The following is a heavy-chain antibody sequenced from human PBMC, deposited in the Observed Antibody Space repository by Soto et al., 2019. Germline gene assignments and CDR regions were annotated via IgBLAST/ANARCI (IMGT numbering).Heavy chain of an antibody. V-gene: IGHV1-69*02. CDR3: ARGQVPAAIPHRYYYYYGMDV. CDR2: IIPILGIA. CDR1: GDTFSFYT. J-gene: IGHJ6*02. D-gene: IGHD2-2*01. Sequence: SVKVSCKASGDTFSFYTINWVRQAPGLGLEWMGRIIPILGIANYAQKFQGRVTITADESTSTAYMELSSLRSEDTAVYYCARGQVPAAIPHRYYYYYGMDVWGQGTTVTVSS.